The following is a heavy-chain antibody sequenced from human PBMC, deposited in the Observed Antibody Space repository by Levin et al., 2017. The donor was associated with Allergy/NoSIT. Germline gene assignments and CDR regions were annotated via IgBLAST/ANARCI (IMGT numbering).Heavy chain of an antibody. CDR2: IYYSGST. J-gene: IGHJ4*02. V-gene: IGHV4-39*01. Sequence: PGGSLRLSCTVSGGSISSSSYYWGWIRQPPGKGLEWIGSIYYSGSTYYNPSLKSRVTISVDTSKNQFSLKLSSVTAADTAVYYCARHVLKSYGDYGFDYWGQGTLVTVSS. CDR1: GGSISSSSYY. CDR3: ARHVLKSYGDYGFDY. D-gene: IGHD4-17*01.